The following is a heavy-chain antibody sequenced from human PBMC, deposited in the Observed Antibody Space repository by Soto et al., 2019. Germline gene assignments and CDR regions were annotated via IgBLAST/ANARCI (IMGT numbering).Heavy chain of an antibody. J-gene: IGHJ4*02. Sequence: GGSLRLSCAASGFTFSSYGMHWVRQAPGKGLEWVAVISYDGSNKYYADSVKGRFTISRDNSKNTLYLQMNSLRAEDTAVYYCAKDTTSLIAARGAGYDYWGQGTLVTVSS. CDR2: ISYDGSNK. V-gene: IGHV3-30*18. CDR3: AKDTTSLIAARGAGYDY. D-gene: IGHD6-6*01. CDR1: GFTFSSYG.